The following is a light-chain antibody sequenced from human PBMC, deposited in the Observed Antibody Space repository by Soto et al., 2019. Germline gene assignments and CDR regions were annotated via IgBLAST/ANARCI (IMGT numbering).Light chain of an antibody. CDR1: QSVSSY. Sequence: EIVLTQSPATLSLSPGERATLSCRASQSVSSYLAWYQQKPGQAPRLLIYDASSRATGIPARFSGSGSGTDFTLTISSLEPEGFAVYYCQQRSNWLTFGGGTKVEI. V-gene: IGKV3-11*01. CDR2: DAS. CDR3: QQRSNWLT. J-gene: IGKJ4*01.